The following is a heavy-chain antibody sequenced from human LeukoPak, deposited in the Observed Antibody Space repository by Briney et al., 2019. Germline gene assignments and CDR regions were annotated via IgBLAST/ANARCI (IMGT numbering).Heavy chain of an antibody. CDR1: GFTFSSYS. CDR2: ISSSSSYI. J-gene: IGHJ4*02. CDR3: ATRVRGYNSALDY. Sequence: PGGSLRLSCAASGFTFSSYSMNWVRQAPGKGLEWVSSISSSSSYIYYADSVKGRFTISRDNAKNSLYLQMNSLRAEDTAVYYCATRVRGYNSALDYWGQGTLVTVSP. V-gene: IGHV3-21*01. D-gene: IGHD6-19*01.